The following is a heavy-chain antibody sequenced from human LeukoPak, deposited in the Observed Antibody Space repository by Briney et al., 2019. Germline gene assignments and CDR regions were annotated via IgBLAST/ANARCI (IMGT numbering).Heavy chain of an antibody. Sequence: GESLKISCKGSGYSFTSYWIGWVRQMPGKGLEWMGIIYPGDSDTRYSPSFQGQVIISADKSISTAYLQWSSLKASDTAMYYCARTNLACSSTSCYFGYWGQGTLVTVSS. D-gene: IGHD2-2*01. CDR1: GYSFTSYW. J-gene: IGHJ4*02. CDR3: ARTNLACSSTSCYFGY. CDR2: IYPGDSDT. V-gene: IGHV5-51*01.